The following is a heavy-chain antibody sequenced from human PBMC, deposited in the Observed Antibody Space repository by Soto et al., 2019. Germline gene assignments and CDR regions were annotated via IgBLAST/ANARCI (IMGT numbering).Heavy chain of an antibody. V-gene: IGHV3-48*03. J-gene: IGHJ4*02. CDR1: GFTFSSYE. Sequence: SGGSLRLSCAASGFTFSSYEMNWVRQAPGKGLEWVSYISRSGSPIYYADSVKGRFTISRDNAKSSLSLQMNSLTADDTALYYCVRYCAHGCYSPNAFDYWGQGTLVTVSS. CDR2: ISRSGSPI. CDR3: VRYCAHGCYSPNAFDY. D-gene: IGHD2-21*02.